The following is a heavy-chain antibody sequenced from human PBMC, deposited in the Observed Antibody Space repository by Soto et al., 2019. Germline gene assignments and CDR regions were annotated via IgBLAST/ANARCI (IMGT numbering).Heavy chain of an antibody. CDR3: ARTAVAGISGWFDP. CDR1: EFTFSSYS. J-gene: IGHJ5*02. CDR2: ISGSSTSI. Sequence: EVQLVESGGGLVQPGGSLRLSCAASEFTFSSYSMNWVRQAPGKGLEWVSYISGSSTSIYYADSVKGRLTISRDNAKNSRYLQMNSLRAEDTAVYYCARTAVAGISGWFDPWGQGTLVTVSS. D-gene: IGHD6-19*01. V-gene: IGHV3-48*01.